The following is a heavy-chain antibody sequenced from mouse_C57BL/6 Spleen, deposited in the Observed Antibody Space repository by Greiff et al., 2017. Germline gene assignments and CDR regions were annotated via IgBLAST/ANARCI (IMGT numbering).Heavy chain of an antibody. V-gene: IGHV7-3*01. J-gene: IGHJ4*01. Sequence: DVKLVESGGGLVQPGGSLSLSCAASGFTFTDYYMSWVRQPPGKALEWLGFIRNKANGYTTEYSASVKGRFTISRDNSQSILYLQMNALRAEDSATYYCARLWGYAMDYWGQGTSVTVSS. CDR3: ARLWGYAMDY. D-gene: IGHD1-1*02. CDR1: GFTFTDYY. CDR2: IRNKANGYTT.